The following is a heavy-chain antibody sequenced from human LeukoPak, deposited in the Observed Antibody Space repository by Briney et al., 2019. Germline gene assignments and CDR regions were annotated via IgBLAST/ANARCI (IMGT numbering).Heavy chain of an antibody. CDR3: ARGPARWYYDSSGYYFDAFDI. Sequence: SQTLSLTCTVSGGSISSGGYYWSWIRQHPGKGLEWIGYIYYSGSTNYNPSLKSRVTISVDTSKNQFSLKLSSVTAADTAVYYCARGPARWYYDSSGYYFDAFDIWGQGTMVTVSS. CDR1: GGSISSGGYY. J-gene: IGHJ3*02. D-gene: IGHD3-22*01. V-gene: IGHV4-61*08. CDR2: IYYSGST.